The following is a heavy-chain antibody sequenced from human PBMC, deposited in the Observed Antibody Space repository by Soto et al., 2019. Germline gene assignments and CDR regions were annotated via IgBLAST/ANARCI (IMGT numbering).Heavy chain of an antibody. CDR1: VGSILNGGHY. V-gene: IGHV4-31*03. D-gene: IGHD4-17*01. CDR3: ERVNYGGMLDF. Sequence: TLSLTCTVSVGSILNGGHYWTWIRQHPGKGLEWIGRIFFSVNTHYNPALKSRLTFSLDTAKNQFSLKLTSVTAADMAIYYCERVNYGGMLDFWGPGTLVTASS. CDR2: IFFSVNT. J-gene: IGHJ4*02.